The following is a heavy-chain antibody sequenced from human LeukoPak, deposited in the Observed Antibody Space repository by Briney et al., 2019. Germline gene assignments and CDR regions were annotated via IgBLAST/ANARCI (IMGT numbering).Heavy chain of an antibody. V-gene: IGHV1-69*02. J-gene: IGHJ4*02. CDR1: GGTFSSYT. CDR3: ARGEVYSGSYYFDY. D-gene: IGHD1-26*01. CDR2: IIPILGIA. Sequence: GASVKVSCKASGGTFSSYTISWVRQAPGQGLEWMGRIIPILGIANYAQKFQGRVTTTADKSTSTAYMELSSLRSEDTAVYYCARGEVYSGSYYFDYWGQGTLVTVSS.